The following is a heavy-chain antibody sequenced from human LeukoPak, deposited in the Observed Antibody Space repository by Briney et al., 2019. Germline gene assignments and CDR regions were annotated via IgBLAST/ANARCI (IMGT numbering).Heavy chain of an antibody. CDR3: ATYHSGRFFDY. J-gene: IGHJ4*02. CDR1: GFTFSNAW. V-gene: IGHV3-23*01. Sequence: PGGSLRLSCAASGFTFSNAWMNWVRQAPGKGLEWVSSISAGGSTSCADSVKGRFTISRDNSKNTLYLQMDSLRAEDTALYYCATYHSGRFFDYWGQGTLVTVSS. D-gene: IGHD6-19*01. CDR2: ISAGGST.